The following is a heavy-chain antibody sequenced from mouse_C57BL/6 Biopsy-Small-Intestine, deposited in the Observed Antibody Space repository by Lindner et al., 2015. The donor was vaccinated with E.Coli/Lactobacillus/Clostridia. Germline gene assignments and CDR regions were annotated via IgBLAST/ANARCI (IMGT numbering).Heavy chain of an antibody. CDR1: GYAFSSSW. CDR3: ARSRGRDEDY. Sequence: VQLQESGPELVKPGASVKISCKASGYAFSSSWMNWVKQRPGKGLEWIGQIYPGDGDTNYNGKFKGKATLTADKSSSTAYMQLSSLTSEDSAVYFCARSRGRDEDYWGQGTTPTVSS. CDR2: IYPGDGDT. D-gene: IGHD3-3*01. V-gene: IGHV1-80*01. J-gene: IGHJ2*01.